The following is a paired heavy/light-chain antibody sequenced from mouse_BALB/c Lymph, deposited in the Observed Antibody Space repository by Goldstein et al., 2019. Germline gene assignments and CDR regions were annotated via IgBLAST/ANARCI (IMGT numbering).Heavy chain of an antibody. D-gene: IGHD1-1*01. Sequence: DVQLVESGGGLVQPGGSRKLSCAASGFTFSSFGMHWVRQAPEKGLEWVAYISSGSSTIYYADTVKGRFTISRDNPKNTLFLQMTSLRSEDTAMYYCAREDYSYYFDYWGQGTTLTVSS. J-gene: IGHJ2*01. CDR1: GFTFSSFG. V-gene: IGHV5-17*02. CDR3: AREDYSYYFDY. CDR2: ISSGSSTI.
Light chain of an antibody. CDR2: STS. CDR3: HQYHRSPFT. V-gene: IGKV4-74*01. J-gene: IGKJ4*01. CDR1: SSVSSSY. Sequence: QIVLTQSPAIMSASLGERVTMTCTASSSVSSSYLHWYQQKPGSSPKLWIYSTSNLASGVPARFSGSGSGTSYSLTISSMEAEDAATYYCHQYHRSPFTFGSGTKLEIK.